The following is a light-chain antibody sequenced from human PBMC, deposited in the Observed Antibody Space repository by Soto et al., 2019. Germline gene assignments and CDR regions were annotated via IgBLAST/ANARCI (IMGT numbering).Light chain of an antibody. CDR3: MQSAHWPWT. CDR2: TIS. J-gene: IGKJ1*01. CDR1: QGLVLSDGNTY. Sequence: DVVMTQSPLSLPVPLGQPASISCRSSQGLVLSDGNTYLSWFHQRPGQSPRRLIYTISDRAYGVRDRFSGSGSGADFTLKISGLEAEDVGVYYCMQSAHWPWTFGPGTKVEV. V-gene: IGKV2-30*01.